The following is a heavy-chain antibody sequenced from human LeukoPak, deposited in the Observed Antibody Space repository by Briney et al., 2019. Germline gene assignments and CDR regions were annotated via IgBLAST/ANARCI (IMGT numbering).Heavy chain of an antibody. J-gene: IGHJ6*04. CDR2: IYSGGTT. D-gene: IGHD3-10*02. CDR1: GFIVSSNY. CDR3: AELGITMIGGV. Sequence: GGSLRLSCAASGFIVSSNYINWVRQAPGKGLEWVSVIYSGGTTYYGDSVKGRFTISRDNAKNSLYLQMNSLRAEDTAVYYCAELGITMIGGVWGKGTTVTISS. V-gene: IGHV3-53*01.